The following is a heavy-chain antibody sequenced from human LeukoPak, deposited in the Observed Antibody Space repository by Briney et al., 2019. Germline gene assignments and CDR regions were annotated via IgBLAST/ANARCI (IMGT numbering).Heavy chain of an antibody. CDR2: IIPIFGTA. CDR1: GGTFSSYA. CDR3: ARSARGSYYYYMDV. D-gene: IGHD3-16*01. V-gene: IGHV1-69*05. Sequence: GASVKVSCKAAGGTFSSYAISWVRQAPGQGLEWMGGIIPIFGTANYAQKFQGRVTITTDESTSTAYMELSSLRSEDTAVYYCARSARGSYYYYMDVWGKGTTVTVSS. J-gene: IGHJ6*03.